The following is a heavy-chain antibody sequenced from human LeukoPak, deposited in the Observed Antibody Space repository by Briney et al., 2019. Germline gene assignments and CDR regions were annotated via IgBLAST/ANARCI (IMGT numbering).Heavy chain of an antibody. CDR1: GGSISIYY. CDR3: ARVPRMGWYPDAFDL. Sequence: PSETLSLTCIVSGGSISIYYWSWIRQPAGKGLEWIGYISSSGITNYNPSLRSRVTISVDTSKNQFSLKLSSVTAADTAVYYCARVPRMGWYPDAFDLWGQGTMVIVSS. CDR2: ISSSGIT. V-gene: IGHV4-59*01. D-gene: IGHD6-19*01. J-gene: IGHJ3*01.